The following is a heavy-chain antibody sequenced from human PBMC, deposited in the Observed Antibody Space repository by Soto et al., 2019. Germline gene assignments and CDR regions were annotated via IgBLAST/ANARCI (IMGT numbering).Heavy chain of an antibody. J-gene: IGHJ4*02. Sequence: QVQLVQSGAEVKKPGASVKVSCKASGYTFTSYGISWVRQAPGQGLEWMGWINAYNGNTNYAQKLQGRVTMTTSTPTSTAYMAVRSLRSADTSVYYCARDPVAGTYFDYWGQGALVTVSS. CDR2: INAYNGNT. CDR1: GYTFTSYG. V-gene: IGHV1-18*01. CDR3: ARDPVAGTYFDY. D-gene: IGHD6-19*01.